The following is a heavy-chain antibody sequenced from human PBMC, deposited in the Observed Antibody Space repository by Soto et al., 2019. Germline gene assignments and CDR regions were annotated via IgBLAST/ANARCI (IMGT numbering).Heavy chain of an antibody. Sequence: GGSLRLSCAASGFTFSSYATHWVRQAPGKGLEWVAVISYDGSNKYYADSVKGRFTISRDNSKNTLYLQMNSLRAEDTAVYYCASQTGLGGWPLFPWGQGTLVTVSS. D-gene: IGHD6-19*01. CDR1: GFTFSSYA. CDR2: ISYDGSNK. V-gene: IGHV3-30-3*01. J-gene: IGHJ5*02. CDR3: ASQTGLGGWPLFP.